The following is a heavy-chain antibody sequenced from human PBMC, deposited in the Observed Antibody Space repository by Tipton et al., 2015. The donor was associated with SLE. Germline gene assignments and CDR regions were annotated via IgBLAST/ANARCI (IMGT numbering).Heavy chain of an antibody. Sequence: SLRLSCAASGFTFSSYAMHWVRQAPGKGLEWVAVISYDGSNKYYADSVKGRFTISRDNSKNTLYLQMNSLRAEDTAVYYCARDQYYDSSGYWYYFDYWGQGTLVTVSS. D-gene: IGHD3-22*01. CDR1: GFTFSSYA. CDR3: ARDQYYDSSGYWYYFDY. CDR2: ISYDGSNK. J-gene: IGHJ4*02. V-gene: IGHV3-30-3*01.